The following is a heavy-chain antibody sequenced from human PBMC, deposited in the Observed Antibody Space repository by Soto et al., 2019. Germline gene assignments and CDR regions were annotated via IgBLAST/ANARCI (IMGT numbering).Heavy chain of an antibody. V-gene: IGHV3-30-3*01. J-gene: IGHJ6*02. CDR3: ARPAATVIFYSGMDV. CDR2: ISFDGSNE. D-gene: IGHD4-17*01. CDR1: GFTFSDYA. Sequence: LRLSCAASGFTFSDYAMHWVRQAPGKGLEWVAIISFDGSNEHYADSVQGRFTISRDNSENTLYLQMNSLRADDTAVYYCARPAATVIFYSGMDVWGQGTTVTVSS.